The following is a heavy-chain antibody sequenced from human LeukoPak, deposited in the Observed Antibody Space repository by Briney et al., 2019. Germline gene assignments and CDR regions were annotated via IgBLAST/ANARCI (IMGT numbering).Heavy chain of an antibody. V-gene: IGHV1-69*01. Sequence: SVKVSCKASGGTFSSYATSWVRQAPGQGLEWMGGIIPIFGTANYAQKFQGRVTITADESTSTAYMELSSLRSEDTAVYYCARETSIVGATHWYFDLWGRGTLVTVSS. CDR3: ARETSIVGATHWYFDL. J-gene: IGHJ2*01. CDR1: GGTFSSYA. D-gene: IGHD1-26*01. CDR2: IIPIFGTA.